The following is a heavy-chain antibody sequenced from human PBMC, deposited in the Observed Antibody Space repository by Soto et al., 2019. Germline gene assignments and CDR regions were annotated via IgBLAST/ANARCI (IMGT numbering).Heavy chain of an antibody. J-gene: IGHJ5*01. D-gene: IGHD3-22*01. CDR1: GFSFENFG. CDR2: ISGSGFKK. V-gene: IGHV3-23*01. Sequence: GGSLGLSCAASGFSFENFGMSWVRQAPGKGLEWISSISGSGFKKYYADSVKGRFTISRDNSKSTVYLELNNLSAEDTAVYHCAKNQGVYLVRLATVSCSDSWGQGSVVTVFS. CDR3: AKNQGVYLVRLATVSCSDS.